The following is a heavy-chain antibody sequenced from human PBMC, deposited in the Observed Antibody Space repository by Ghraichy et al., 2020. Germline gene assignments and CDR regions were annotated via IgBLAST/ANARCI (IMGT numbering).Heavy chain of an antibody. Sequence: GESLNISCAASGFTFSDYYMSWIRQAPGKGLEWVSYISSSGSTIYYADSVKGRFTISRDNAKNSLYLQMNSLRAEDTAVYYCARDLRVHYYGSGSYPNWGQGTLVTVSS. CDR2: ISSSGSTI. V-gene: IGHV3-11*01. D-gene: IGHD3-10*01. J-gene: IGHJ4*02. CDR3: ARDLRVHYYGSGSYPN. CDR1: GFTFSDYY.